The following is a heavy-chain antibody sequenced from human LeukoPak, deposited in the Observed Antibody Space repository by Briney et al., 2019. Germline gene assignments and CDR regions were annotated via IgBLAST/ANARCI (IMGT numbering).Heavy chain of an antibody. D-gene: IGHD4-23*01. CDR1: GGTFSIYA. CDR2: IIPILGIA. Sequence: ASVTVSFTASGGTFSIYAISWVRQAPGQGLEWMGRIIPILGIANYAQKFQGRVTITSDKSTSTAYMELSSLRSEDTAVYYCARETTVVTLNWFDRWGQGTLVTVSS. J-gene: IGHJ5*02. CDR3: ARETTVVTLNWFDR. V-gene: IGHV1-69*04.